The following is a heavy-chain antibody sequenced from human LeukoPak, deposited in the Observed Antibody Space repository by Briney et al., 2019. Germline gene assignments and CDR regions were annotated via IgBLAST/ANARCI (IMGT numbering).Heavy chain of an antibody. J-gene: IGHJ4*02. V-gene: IGHV3-23*01. Sequence: GGSLRLSCAASGFTFSSYAMGWVRQAPGKGLEWVSVISSSGGRTYYADSVRGRFTISSDNSKNTLYLQMNSLRAEDTAIYYCAKDEEKCGVNCYFVDSWGQGTLVTVSS. CDR3: AKDEEKCGVNCYFVDS. D-gene: IGHD2-15*01. CDR2: ISSSGGRT. CDR1: GFTFSSYA.